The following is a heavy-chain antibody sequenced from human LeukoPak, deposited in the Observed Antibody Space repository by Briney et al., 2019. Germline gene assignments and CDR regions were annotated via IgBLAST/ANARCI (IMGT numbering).Heavy chain of an antibody. J-gene: IGHJ5*02. V-gene: IGHV5-51*01. CDR3: ARLRFLGPVEGFAWFDP. CDR2: FYPGDSDT. CDR1: GYSFTSYW. D-gene: IGHD3-3*01. Sequence: GESLKISCKGSGYSFTSYWIGWVRQMPGKGLEWMGIFYPGDSDTRYSPSFQGQVTISADKSISTAYLQWSSLKASDTAMYYCARLRFLGPVEGFAWFDPWGQGTLVTVSS.